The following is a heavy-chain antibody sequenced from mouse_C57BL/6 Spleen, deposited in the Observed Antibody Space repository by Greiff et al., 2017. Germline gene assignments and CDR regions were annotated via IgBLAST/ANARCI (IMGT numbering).Heavy chain of an antibody. Sequence: EVMLVESGGGLVQPGGSLSLSCAASGFTFTAYYMSWVRQPPGKALEWLGFIRNKANGYTTEYSASVKGRFTISRANSQSILYLQMNALRAEDSATYYGARYHYGRSYDYAMDYWGQGTSVTVSS. D-gene: IGHD1-1*01. CDR3: ARYHYGRSYDYAMDY. CDR1: GFTFTAYY. CDR2: IRNKANGYTT. J-gene: IGHJ4*01. V-gene: IGHV7-3*01.